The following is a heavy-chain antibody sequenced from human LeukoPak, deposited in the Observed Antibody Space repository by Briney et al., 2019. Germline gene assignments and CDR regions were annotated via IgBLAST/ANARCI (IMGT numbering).Heavy chain of an antibody. Sequence: SETLSLTCTVSGGSISSYYWSWIRQPPGKGREWIGDIYYSGSTNYNPSLKSRVTISVDTSKNQFSLKLSSVTAADTAVYYCAKGRPGYSTPYDYWGQGTLVTVSS. V-gene: IGHV4-59*01. D-gene: IGHD4-11*01. CDR2: IYYSGST. J-gene: IGHJ4*02. CDR3: AKGRPGYSTPYDY. CDR1: GGSISSYY.